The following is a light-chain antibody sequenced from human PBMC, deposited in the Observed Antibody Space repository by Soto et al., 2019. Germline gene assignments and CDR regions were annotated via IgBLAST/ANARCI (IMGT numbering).Light chain of an antibody. V-gene: IGKV1-5*03. Sequence: DIQMTQTPSTRSASVGDRFTITCRASQSISNSLAWYQQKPGKAPKLLIYRASALQSGVPSRFSGSGSGTEFTLTIDSLQPDDFATFYCQQYSTYPLTFGGGTKVDI. CDR2: RAS. CDR3: QQYSTYPLT. J-gene: IGKJ4*01. CDR1: QSISNS.